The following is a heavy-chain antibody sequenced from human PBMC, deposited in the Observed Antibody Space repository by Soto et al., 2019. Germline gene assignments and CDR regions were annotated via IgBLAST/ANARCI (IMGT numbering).Heavy chain of an antibody. Sequence: GESLKISCKGSGYSFTSYWIGWVRQMPGKGLEWMGIIYPGDSDTRYSPSFQGQVTISADKSISTAYLQWSSLKASDTAMYYCARLLGYCSGGSCSGARWFDPWGQGTLVTVSS. V-gene: IGHV5-51*01. D-gene: IGHD2-15*01. J-gene: IGHJ5*02. CDR2: IYPGDSDT. CDR3: ARLLGYCSGGSCSGARWFDP. CDR1: GYSFTSYW.